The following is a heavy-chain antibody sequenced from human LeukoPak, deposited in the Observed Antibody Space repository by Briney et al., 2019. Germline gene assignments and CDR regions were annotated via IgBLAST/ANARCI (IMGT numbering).Heavy chain of an antibody. J-gene: IGHJ4*02. CDR1: GFTFRSYW. V-gene: IGHV3-7*01. Sequence: PGGSLRLSCAASGFTFRSYWMSWVRQAPGKGLEWVANIKQDGSEKYYVDSVKGRFTISRDNAKNSLYLQMNSLRAEDTAVYYCARGYYYDSSGYYLLTGYYFDYWGQGTLVTVSS. CDR3: ARGYYYDSSGYYLLTGYYFDY. CDR2: IKQDGSEK. D-gene: IGHD3-22*01.